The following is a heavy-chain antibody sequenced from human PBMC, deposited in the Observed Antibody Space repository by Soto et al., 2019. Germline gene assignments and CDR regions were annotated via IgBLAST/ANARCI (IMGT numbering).Heavy chain of an antibody. CDR1: GFTFSNAW. D-gene: IGHD3-10*01. V-gene: IGHV3-15*07. Sequence: VGSLRLSCAASGFTFSNAWMNWVRQAPGKGLEWVGRIKSKTDGGTTDYAAPVKGRFTISRDDSKNTLYLQMNSLKTEDTAVYYCTTDWEYYYGSGSYYPYYYYGMDVWGQGTTVNVSS. CDR3: TTDWEYYYGSGSYYPYYYYGMDV. J-gene: IGHJ6*02. CDR2: IKSKTDGGTT.